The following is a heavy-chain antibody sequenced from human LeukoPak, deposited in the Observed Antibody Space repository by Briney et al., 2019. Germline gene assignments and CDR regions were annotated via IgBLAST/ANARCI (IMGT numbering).Heavy chain of an antibody. CDR2: IKQDGSEK. V-gene: IGHV3-7*01. CDR3: ARRGLPDV. D-gene: IGHD2-15*01. CDR1: GFTVSSNY. Sequence: GGSLRLSCAASGFTVSSNYMSWVRLAPGKGLEWVANIKQDGSEKYYVDSVKGRFTISRDNAKNSVYLQMNSLRVEDTAVYYCARRGLPDVWGKGTTVTVSS. J-gene: IGHJ6*03.